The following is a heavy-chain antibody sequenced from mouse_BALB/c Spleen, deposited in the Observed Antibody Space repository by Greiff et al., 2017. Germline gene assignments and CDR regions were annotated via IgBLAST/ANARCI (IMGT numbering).Heavy chain of an antibody. CDR2: ILPGSGST. CDR1: GYTFSSYW. Sequence: VQLQQSGAELMKPGASVKISCKATGYTFSSYWIEWVKQRPGHGLEWIGEILPGSGSTNYNEKFKGKATFTADTSSNTAYMQLSSLTSEDSAVYYCARDIYDGYYLAYWGQGTLVTVSA. V-gene: IGHV1-9*01. J-gene: IGHJ3*01. D-gene: IGHD2-3*01. CDR3: ARDIYDGYYLAY.